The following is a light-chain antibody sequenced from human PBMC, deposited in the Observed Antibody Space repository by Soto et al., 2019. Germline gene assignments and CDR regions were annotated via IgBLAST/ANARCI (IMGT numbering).Light chain of an antibody. CDR3: QQYYSTPTWT. CDR1: QSVLYSSNNKYY. CDR2: WAS. J-gene: IGKJ1*01. V-gene: IGKV4-1*01. Sequence: DILMTQSPDSLAVSLGERATINFNSSQSVLYSSNNKYYLAWYQQKPGQPPKLLIYWASTRESGVPDRFSGSGSGTDFTLTISSLQAEDVAVYYCQQYYSTPTWTFGQGTKVDI.